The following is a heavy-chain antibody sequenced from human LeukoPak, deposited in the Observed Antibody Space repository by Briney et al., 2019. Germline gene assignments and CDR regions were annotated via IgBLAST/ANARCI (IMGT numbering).Heavy chain of an antibody. Sequence: VASVKVSCKASGYTFTSYGISWVRQAPGQGLEWMGWISACNGNTNYAQKLQGRVTMTTDTSTSTAYMELRSLRSDDTAVYYCARGGPRYCSGGSCYPNWFDPWGQGTLVTVSS. V-gene: IGHV1-18*01. J-gene: IGHJ5*02. CDR3: ARGGPRYCSGGSCYPNWFDP. CDR2: ISACNGNT. CDR1: GYTFTSYG. D-gene: IGHD2-15*01.